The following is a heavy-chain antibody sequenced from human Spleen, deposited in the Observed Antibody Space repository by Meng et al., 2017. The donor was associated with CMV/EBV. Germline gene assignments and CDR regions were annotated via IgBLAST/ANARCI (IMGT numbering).Heavy chain of an antibody. CDR2: IYYSGST. CDR1: GGSISSGGYY. CDR3: ASYYYGSGTLNY. Sequence: VHRQQPVPGLLKPSQTLSLTCTVSGGSISSGGYYWSWIRQPPGKGLEWIGYIYYSGSTYYNPSLKSRVTISVDTSKNQFSLKLSSVTAADTAVYYCASYYYGSGTLNYWGQGTLVTVSS. J-gene: IGHJ4*02. V-gene: IGHV4-30-4*08. D-gene: IGHD3-10*01.